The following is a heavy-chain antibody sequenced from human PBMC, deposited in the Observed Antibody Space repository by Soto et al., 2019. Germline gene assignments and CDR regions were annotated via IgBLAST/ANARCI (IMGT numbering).Heavy chain of an antibody. CDR2: IYYSGST. CDR3: ARIRITMIIPDY. D-gene: IGHD3-22*01. J-gene: IGHJ4*02. CDR1: GGSISSGDYY. V-gene: IGHV4-30-4*08. Sequence: PSATLSLTCTVSGGSISSGDYYWSWIRQPPGKGLEWIGYIYYSGSTYYNPSLKSRVTISVDTSKNQFSLKLSSVTAADTAVYYCARIRITMIIPDYWGQGTLVTVSS.